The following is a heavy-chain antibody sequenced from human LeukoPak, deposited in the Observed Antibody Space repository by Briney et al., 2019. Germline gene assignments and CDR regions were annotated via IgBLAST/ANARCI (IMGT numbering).Heavy chain of an antibody. CDR1: GGTFSSYT. CDR3: ASLLTGGSYADY. CDR2: IIPILGIA. J-gene: IGHJ4*02. Sequence: SVKVSCKASGGTFSSYTISWVRQAPGQGLEWMGRIIPILGIANYAQKFQGRVTITADKSTSTAYMGLSSLRSEDTAVYYCASLLTGGSYADYWGQGTLVTVSS. V-gene: IGHV1-69*02. D-gene: IGHD1-26*01.